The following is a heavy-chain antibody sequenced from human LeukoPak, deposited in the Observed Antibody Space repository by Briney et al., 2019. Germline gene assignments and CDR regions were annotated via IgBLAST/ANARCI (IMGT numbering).Heavy chain of an antibody. CDR2: INPYTGAT. Sequence: ASVKVSCKASGYSFTDSYLHWVRQAPGQGLEWMAWINPYTGATSSAQKLQGRVSLTRDMSINTAYMELNSLRSDDTAVYYCARRSKILLALDFWGQGTLVTVSS. CDR3: ARRSKILLALDF. CDR1: GYSFTDSY. J-gene: IGHJ4*02. D-gene: IGHD3-10*01. V-gene: IGHV1-2*02.